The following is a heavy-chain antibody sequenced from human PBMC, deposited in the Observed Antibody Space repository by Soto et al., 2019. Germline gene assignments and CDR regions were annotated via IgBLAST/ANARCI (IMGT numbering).Heavy chain of an antibody. CDR2: IYYSGST. V-gene: IGHV4-39*01. D-gene: IGHD2-15*01. Sequence: QLQLQESGPGLVKPSETLSLTCTVSGGSISSSSYYWGWIRQPPGKGLEWIGSIYYSGSTYYNPSLKSRVTISVDTSKNQFSLKLSSVTAADTAVYYCARRIAGGTSYYFDYWGQGTLVTVSS. CDR1: GGSISSSSYY. CDR3: ARRIAGGTSYYFDY. J-gene: IGHJ4*02.